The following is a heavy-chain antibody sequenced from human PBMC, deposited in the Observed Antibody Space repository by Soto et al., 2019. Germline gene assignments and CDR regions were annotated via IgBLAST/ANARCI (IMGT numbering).Heavy chain of an antibody. Sequence: SETLSLTCAVYGGSFSGYYWSWIRQPPGKGLEWIGEINHSGSTNYNPSLKSRVTISVDTSKNQFSLKLSSVTAADTAVYYCASYYYGSGSYSADYWGQGTLVTVLL. CDR3: ASYYYGSGSYSADY. J-gene: IGHJ4*02. CDR1: GGSFSGYY. D-gene: IGHD3-10*01. CDR2: INHSGST. V-gene: IGHV4-34*01.